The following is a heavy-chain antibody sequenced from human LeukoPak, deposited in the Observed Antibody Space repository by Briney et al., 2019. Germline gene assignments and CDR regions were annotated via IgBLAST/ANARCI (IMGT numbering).Heavy chain of an antibody. Sequence: PGGSLRLSCAASGFTFISYALTWVRQAPGKGLEWVSAISSSARATYYADSVKGRFTISRYNSKNTLVLQMNSLRADDTAIYYCARTVGSSRQLAYWRQGTLVTVSS. V-gene: IGHV3-23*01. CDR3: ARTVGSSRQLAY. D-gene: IGHD6-13*01. CDR1: GFTFISYA. CDR2: ISSSARAT. J-gene: IGHJ4*02.